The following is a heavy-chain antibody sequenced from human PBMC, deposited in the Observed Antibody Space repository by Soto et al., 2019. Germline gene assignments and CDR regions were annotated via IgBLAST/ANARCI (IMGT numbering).Heavy chain of an antibody. Sequence: PGGPVRLSFAASGFTFSSYALSLVRQAPGKGLQWVSTISGDTVNTYYEDSVKGRFTISRDNSKNTLYLQMSSLRAEDTAVYFCAKDLYSVRFYNLFYWCEGTLVTVSS. J-gene: IGHJ4*02. CDR1: GFTFSSYA. V-gene: IGHV3-23*01. CDR3: AKDLYSVRFYNLFY. D-gene: IGHD1-26*01. CDR2: ISGDTVNT.